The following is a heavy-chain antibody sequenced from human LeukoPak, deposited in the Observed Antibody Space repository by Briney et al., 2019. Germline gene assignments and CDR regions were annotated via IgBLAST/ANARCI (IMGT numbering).Heavy chain of an antibody. J-gene: IGHJ2*01. CDR3: ARGPPDTSNWYGRDWYFDL. V-gene: IGHV3-7*03. Sequence: PGGSLRLSCAASGFTFTTYWMGWVRQAPGKGLEWVANIKQDGSEQYYVDSVKGRFTTSRDNAKNSLSLQMNSLRAEDTALYYCARGPPDTSNWYGRDWYFDLWGRGTLVTVSS. CDR2: IKQDGSEQ. CDR1: GFTFTTYW. D-gene: IGHD6-13*01.